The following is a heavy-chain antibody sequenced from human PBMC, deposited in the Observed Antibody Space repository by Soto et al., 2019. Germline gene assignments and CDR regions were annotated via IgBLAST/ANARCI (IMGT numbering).Heavy chain of an antibody. CDR3: ARVNWWFGELPH. CDR2: INAGNGNT. J-gene: IGHJ4*02. V-gene: IGHV1-3*01. D-gene: IGHD3-10*01. CDR1: GYTFTSYA. Sequence: GASVKVSCKASGYTFTSYAMHWVRQAPGQRLEWMGWINAGNGNTKYSQKFQGRVTITRDTFASTAYMELSSLRSEDTAVYYCARVNWWFGELPHWGQGTLVTVSS.